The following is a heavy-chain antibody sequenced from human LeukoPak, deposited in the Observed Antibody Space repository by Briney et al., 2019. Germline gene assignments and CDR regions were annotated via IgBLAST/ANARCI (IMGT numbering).Heavy chain of an antibody. V-gene: IGHV1-69*06. CDR1: GGTFGSYA. CDR3: ATSSSAGGYWFDP. Sequence: ASVKVSCKASGGTFGSYAISWVRQAPGQGLEWMGGIIPIFGTANYAQKFQGRVTITADKSTSTAYMELSSLRSEDTAVYYCATSSSAGGYWFDPWGQGTLVTVSS. D-gene: IGHD6-6*01. J-gene: IGHJ5*02. CDR2: IIPIFGTA.